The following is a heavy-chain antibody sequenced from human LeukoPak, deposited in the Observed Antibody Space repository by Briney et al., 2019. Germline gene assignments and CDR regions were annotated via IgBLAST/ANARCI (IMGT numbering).Heavy chain of an antibody. Sequence: QPGGSLRLSCAASGFTFSSYAMSWVRQAPGKGLKWVSAISDSGGSTYYADSVKGRFTISRDNSKNTLYLQMDSLRDDDTAVYHCAKGSMDGWLVTYRYFENWGRGTLVTVSP. CDR3: AKGSMDGWLVTYRYFEN. CDR2: ISDSGGST. J-gene: IGHJ4*02. CDR1: GFTFSSYA. D-gene: IGHD6-19*01. V-gene: IGHV3-23*01.